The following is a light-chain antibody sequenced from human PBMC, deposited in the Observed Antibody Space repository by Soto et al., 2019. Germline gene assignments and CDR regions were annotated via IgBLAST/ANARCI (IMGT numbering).Light chain of an antibody. CDR1: SSDVGGYNY. V-gene: IGLV2-8*02. Sequence: QSALTQPPSASRSPGQSVTISCTGTSSDVGGYNYVSWYQHHPGKAPKLMIYEVSKRPSGVPDRFSGSKSGNTASLTVSGLQAEDEADYYCSSYAGINNLVFGGGTKLTVL. J-gene: IGLJ2*01. CDR3: SSYAGINNLV. CDR2: EVS.